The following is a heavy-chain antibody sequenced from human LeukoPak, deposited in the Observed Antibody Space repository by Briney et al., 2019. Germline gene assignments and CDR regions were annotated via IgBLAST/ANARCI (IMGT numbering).Heavy chain of an antibody. J-gene: IGHJ6*03. CDR1: GYTFTSYG. CDR2: ISAYNGNT. Sequence: ASVKVSCKASGYTFTSYGISWVRQAPGQGLEWMGWISAYNGNTNYAQKLQGRVTMTTDTSTTTVYMELRSLRSDDTAVYYCARDGYCSSTSCYTRYYYYYMDVWGKGTTVTVSS. V-gene: IGHV1-18*01. D-gene: IGHD2-2*02. CDR3: ARDGYCSSTSCYTRYYYYYMDV.